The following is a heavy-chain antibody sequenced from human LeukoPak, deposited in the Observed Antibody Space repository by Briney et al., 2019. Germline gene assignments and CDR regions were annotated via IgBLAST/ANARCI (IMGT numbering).Heavy chain of an antibody. V-gene: IGHV4-39*01. Sequence: PSETLSLTCTVSGGSISSSSYYWGWIRQPPGKGLEWIGSIYYSGSTYYNPSLKSRVTISVDTSKNQFSLKLSSVTAADTAVYYCARPRTYYDFWSGGWANWFDPWGQGTLVTVSS. CDR1: GGSISSSSYY. D-gene: IGHD3-3*01. CDR2: IYYSGST. CDR3: ARPRTYYDFWSGGWANWFDP. J-gene: IGHJ5*02.